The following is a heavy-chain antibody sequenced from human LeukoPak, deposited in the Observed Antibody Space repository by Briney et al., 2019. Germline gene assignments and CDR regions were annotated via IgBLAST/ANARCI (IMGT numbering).Heavy chain of an antibody. CDR2: INPNSGGT. CDR1: GYXFTGYY. J-gene: IGHJ4*02. V-gene: IGHV1-2*02. CDR3: ARDRYYYDSSGYLFDY. D-gene: IGHD3-22*01. Sequence: ASVKVSCKASGYXFTGYYMHWVRQAPGQGLQWMGWINPNSGGTNYAQKFQGRVTMTRDTSISTAYMELSRLRSDDSAVYYCARDRYYYDSSGYLFDYWGQGTLVTVSS.